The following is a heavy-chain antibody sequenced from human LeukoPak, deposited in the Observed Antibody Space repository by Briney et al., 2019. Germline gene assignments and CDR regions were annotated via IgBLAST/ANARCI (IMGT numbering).Heavy chain of an antibody. CDR2: IYVDGRTT. J-gene: IGHJ4*02. D-gene: IGHD3-3*01. CDR1: GFTFSNYW. Sequence: GGSLRLSCVASGFTFSNYWMHWVRQPPGKGLVWVSRIYVDGRTTNYADSVKGRFTISRDNAKNSLYLQMNSLRAEDTAVYYCAGVFWSGFLRYFDYWGQGTLVTVSS. CDR3: AGVFWSGFLRYFDY. V-gene: IGHV3-74*01.